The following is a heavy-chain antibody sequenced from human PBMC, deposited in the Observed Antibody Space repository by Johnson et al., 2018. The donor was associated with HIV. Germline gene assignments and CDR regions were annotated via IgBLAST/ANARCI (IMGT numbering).Heavy chain of an antibody. V-gene: IGHV3-NL1*01. CDR3: ARDLRLGAIDAFDF. J-gene: IGHJ3*01. D-gene: IGHD1-26*01. CDR2: IYSGGST. Sequence: QVQLVESGGGVVQPGRSLRLSCAASGFTFSSYAMHWVRQAPGKGLEWVAVIYSGGSTYYADSVKGRFTISRDNSKNTLYLQMNSLRAEDTAIYYCARDLRLGAIDAFDFWGQGTMVTVSS. CDR1: GFTFSSYA.